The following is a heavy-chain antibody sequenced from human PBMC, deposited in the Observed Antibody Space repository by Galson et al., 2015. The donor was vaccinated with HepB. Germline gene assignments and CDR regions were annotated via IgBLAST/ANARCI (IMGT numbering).Heavy chain of an antibody. D-gene: IGHD3-22*01. CDR1: GFTFSSYA. CDR2: ITYDGSNK. V-gene: IGHV3-30-3*01. CDR3: ARDRDTYCYDCSGHGDWFDP. J-gene: IGHJ5*02. Sequence: CLRLSCAASGFTFSSYAMHWVRQAPGKGLEWVAVITYDGSNKYYADSVKGRFTISGDNSKNTLYLQMNSLRAEDTAVYYCARDRDTYCYDCSGHGDWFDPWGQGTLVTASS.